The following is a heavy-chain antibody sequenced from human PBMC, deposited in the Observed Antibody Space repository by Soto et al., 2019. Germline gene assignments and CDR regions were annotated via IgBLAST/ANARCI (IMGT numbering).Heavy chain of an antibody. V-gene: IGHV5-51*01. CDR3: ARPHGDYSDAFDI. Sequence: GDSLKISCKGSGYSFTRYWIGWVRQMPGKGLEWMGIIYPGDSDTRYSPSFQGQVTISADKSISTAYLQWSSLKASDTAMYYGARPHGDYSDAFDIWGEGTMQTVSS. D-gene: IGHD4-17*01. J-gene: IGHJ3*02. CDR2: IYPGDSDT. CDR1: GYSFTRYW.